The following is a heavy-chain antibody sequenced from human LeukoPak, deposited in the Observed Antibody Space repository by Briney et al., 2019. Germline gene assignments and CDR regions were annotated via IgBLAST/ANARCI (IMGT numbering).Heavy chain of an antibody. CDR3: SRAANFWSGYFDY. D-gene: IGHD3-3*01. CDR2: ISSDGSST. V-gene: IGHV3-74*01. J-gene: IGHJ4*02. Sequence: GGSLRLSCVASGFKFNTYYMTWVRQAPGKGLVWVSRISSDGSSTSYADSVKGRFTVSRDDAKNTLYLQMNSLRAEDTAVYYCSRAANFWSGYFDYWGQGALVTVSP. CDR1: GFKFNTYY.